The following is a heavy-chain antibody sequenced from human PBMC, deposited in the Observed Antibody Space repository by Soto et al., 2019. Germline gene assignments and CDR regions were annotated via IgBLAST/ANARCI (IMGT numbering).Heavy chain of an antibody. J-gene: IGHJ4*02. D-gene: IGHD5-12*01. CDR2: ISGSGART. Sequence: EVQLLESGGGLVQPGGSLRLSCAASGFTFSSYAMSWVRQAPGKGLEWVSVISGSGARTYYADSVRGRFTISRDKSKNTIFLELNSLRAEDTAVYYCAKQGGTMATTDIDCWGQGTLVTVSS. CDR1: GFTFSSYA. V-gene: IGHV3-23*01. CDR3: AKQGGTMATTDIDC.